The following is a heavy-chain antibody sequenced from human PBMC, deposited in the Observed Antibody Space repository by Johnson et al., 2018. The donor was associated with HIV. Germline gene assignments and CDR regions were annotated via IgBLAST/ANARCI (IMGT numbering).Heavy chain of an antibody. CDR2: VGSSGHT. CDR1: GFTCSVYD. V-gene: IGHV3-13*01. CDR3: ARSRARPRRFDAVDL. Sequence: VQLVESGGGLVQPGGSLRLSCAASGFTCSVYDMHWVRQVPGKGLEWVSTVGSSGHTYYAASVTGRFTISRDSAKYYLLLPATRLIPGDTAFYYCARSRARPRRFDAVDLWGQGTRVTVSS. J-gene: IGHJ3*01. D-gene: IGHD6-6*01.